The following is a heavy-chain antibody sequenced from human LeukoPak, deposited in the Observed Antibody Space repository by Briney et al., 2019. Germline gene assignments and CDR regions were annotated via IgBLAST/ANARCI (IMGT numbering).Heavy chain of an antibody. Sequence: GGSLRLSCAASGFSFSNYAMTWVRQAAGKGLEWVSGTSGSGGSTYYADSVKGRFTISRDNAKNSLYLQMNSLRAEDTAVYYCARLIRGVAAPINWFDPWGQGTLVTVSS. J-gene: IGHJ5*02. D-gene: IGHD6-6*01. CDR3: ARLIRGVAAPINWFDP. V-gene: IGHV3-23*01. CDR1: GFSFSNYA. CDR2: TSGSGGST.